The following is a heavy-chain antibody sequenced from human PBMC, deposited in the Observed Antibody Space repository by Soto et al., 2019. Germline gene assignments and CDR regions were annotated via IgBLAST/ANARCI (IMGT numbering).Heavy chain of an antibody. V-gene: IGHV4-30-4*01. Sequence: QVQLQESGPGLVKPSQTLSLTCTVSGGSISSGDYYWSWIRQPPGKGLEWIGYIYYSGSTYYNPSLKSRVTXLVXTXTNQFSLKLSSVTAADTAVYYCARDADYNYYYGMDVWGQGTTVTVSS. CDR3: ARDADYNYYYGMDV. CDR2: IYYSGST. CDR1: GGSISSGDYY. J-gene: IGHJ6*02.